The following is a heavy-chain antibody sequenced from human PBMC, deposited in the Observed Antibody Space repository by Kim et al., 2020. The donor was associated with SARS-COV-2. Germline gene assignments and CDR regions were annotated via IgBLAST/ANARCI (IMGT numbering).Heavy chain of an antibody. Sequence: SVKVSCKASGGTFSSYTISWVRQAPGQGLEWMGRIIPILGIANYAQKFQGRVTITADKSTSTAYMELSSLRSEDTAVYYCARDHRIWFGELGWFDPWGQGTLVTVSS. J-gene: IGHJ5*02. V-gene: IGHV1-69*04. D-gene: IGHD3-10*01. CDR2: IIPILGIA. CDR3: ARDHRIWFGELGWFDP. CDR1: GGTFSSYT.